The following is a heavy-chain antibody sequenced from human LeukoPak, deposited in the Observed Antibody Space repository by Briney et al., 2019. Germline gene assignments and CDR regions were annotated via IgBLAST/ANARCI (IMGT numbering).Heavy chain of an antibody. D-gene: IGHD3-16*01. V-gene: IGHV4-59*01. CDR1: GGSISSYY. CDR2: IYYSGST. J-gene: IGHJ3*02. Sequence: SETLSLTCTVSGGSISSYYWSWIRQPPGKGLEWIGYIYYSGSTNYNPSLKSRVTISVDTSKNQFSLKLSSVTAADTAVYYCAREGFAEEGAAFDIWGQGTMVTVSS. CDR3: AREGFAEEGAAFDI.